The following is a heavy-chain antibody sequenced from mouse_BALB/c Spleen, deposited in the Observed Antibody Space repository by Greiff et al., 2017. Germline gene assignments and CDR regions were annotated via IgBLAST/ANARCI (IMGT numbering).Heavy chain of an antibody. CDR3: SRSSIYYCNYDYSINY. D-gene: IGHD2-1*01. CDR1: GYTFTSYV. V-gene: IGHV1-14*01. Sequence: VQLQQSGPELVKPGASVKMSCKASGYTFTSYVMHWVKQKPGQGLEWIGYINPYNDGTKYNEKFKGKATLTSDKSSSTAYMELSSLTSEDSAVYYSSRSSIYYCNYDYSINYWGQGTSVTVSS. J-gene: IGHJ4*01. CDR2: INPYNDGT.